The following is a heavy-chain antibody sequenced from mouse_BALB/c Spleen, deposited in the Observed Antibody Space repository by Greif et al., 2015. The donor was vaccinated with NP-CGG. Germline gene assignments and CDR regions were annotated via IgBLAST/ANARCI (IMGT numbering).Heavy chain of an antibody. V-gene: IGHV6-6*02. J-gene: IGHJ3*01. D-gene: IGHD1-1*01. CDR3: ARNYGRPFAY. CDR1: GFTFSNYW. CDR2: IRLKSNNYTT. Sequence: EVKLVESEGGLVQPGGSMKLSCVASGFTFSNYWMNWVRQSPEKGLEWVAEIRLKSNNYTTHYAESVKGRFTISRDDSKSSVYLQMNNLRVEDTGIYYCARNYGRPFAYWGQGTLVTVSA.